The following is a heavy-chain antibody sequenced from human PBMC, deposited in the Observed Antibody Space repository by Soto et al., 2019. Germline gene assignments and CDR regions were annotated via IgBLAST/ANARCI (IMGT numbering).Heavy chain of an antibody. J-gene: IGHJ4*02. D-gene: IGHD2-2*01. CDR3: VKAGYASGLL. CDR2: IDSDDGTT. Sequence: VQLLESGGGLIQPGGSLRLSCVASGFTFSSYAMNWVRQGPGTGLEWVAVIDSDDGTTYYANAVKGRFSISRDNSKNTLVLRMNSLRVEDTAAYYCVKAGYASGLLWGQGTLVAV. V-gene: IGHV3-23*01. CDR1: GFTFSSYA.